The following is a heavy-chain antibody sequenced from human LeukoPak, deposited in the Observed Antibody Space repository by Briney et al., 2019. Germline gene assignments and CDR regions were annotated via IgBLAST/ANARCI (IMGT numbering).Heavy chain of an antibody. V-gene: IGHV1-46*01. D-gene: IGHD2-21*02. CDR3: ARGDIVVVTAIPYAFDI. CDR1: GYTFTIYY. J-gene: IGHJ3*02. CDR2: INPSGGST. Sequence: ASVTVSCKASGYTFTIYYMHWVRQAPGQGLEWMGIINPSGGSTSYAQKFQGRVTMTRDTSTSTVYMELSSLRSGDTAVYYCARGDIVVVTAIPYAFDIWGQGTMVTVSS.